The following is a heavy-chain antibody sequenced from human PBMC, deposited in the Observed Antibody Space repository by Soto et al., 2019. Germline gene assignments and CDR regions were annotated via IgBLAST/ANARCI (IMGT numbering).Heavy chain of an antibody. CDR3: ARWHNIDTSVHYDY. J-gene: IGHJ4*02. Sequence: PSETLSLTCTVSGGSISNYYWSWIRQPPGKGLEWIGYIYYSGSTNYNPSLKSRVTISVDTSKNQFSLKLSSVTAADTAVYYCARWHNIDTSVHYDYWGQGTLVTVSS. D-gene: IGHD2-15*01. CDR2: IYYSGST. CDR1: GGSISNYY. V-gene: IGHV4-59*08.